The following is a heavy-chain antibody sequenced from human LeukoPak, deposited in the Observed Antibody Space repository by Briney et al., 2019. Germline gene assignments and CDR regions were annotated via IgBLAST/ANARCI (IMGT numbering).Heavy chain of an antibody. CDR1: GFTFSSYG. Sequence: SGRSLRLSRAASGFTFSSYGMHWVRQAPGKGLEWVAVISYDGSNKYYADSVKGRFTISRDNSKNTLYLQMNSLRAEDTAGYYCAKDFYYGSGSYYYYYGMDVWGKGTTVTVSS. CDR3: AKDFYYGSGSYYYYYGMDV. CDR2: ISYDGSNK. D-gene: IGHD3-10*01. V-gene: IGHV3-30*18. J-gene: IGHJ6*04.